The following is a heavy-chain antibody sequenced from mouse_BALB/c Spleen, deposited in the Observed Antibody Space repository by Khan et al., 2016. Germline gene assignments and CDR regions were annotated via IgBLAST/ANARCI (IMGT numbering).Heavy chain of an antibody. V-gene: IGHV5-6-3*01. J-gene: IGHJ2*01. CDR3: ARENSRYSFDY. CDR2: INSNGGST. Sequence: EVELVESGGGLVQPGGSLKLSCAASGFTFSTYGMSWVRQTPDKRLELVATINSNGGSTYYPDSVKGRFTISRDNAKNTLFLQMSSLKSEDTARCCCARENSRYSFDYWGQGTTLTVSS. CDR1: GFTFSTYG.